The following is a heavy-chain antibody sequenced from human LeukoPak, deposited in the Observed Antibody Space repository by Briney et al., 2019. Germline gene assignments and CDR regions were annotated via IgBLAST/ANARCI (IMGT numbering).Heavy chain of an antibody. CDR3: ARGVGQDAFDI. D-gene: IGHD1-26*01. CDR1: GFTFSSYG. Sequence: GGSLRLSCAASGFTFSSYGMHWVRQSPGRGLEWLSFISFDGSNEFYADSLKGRFTFSKDNPKNTLYLQMTNLRVEDTAAYYCARGVGQDAFDIWGQGTMVTVSS. CDR2: ISFDGSNE. J-gene: IGHJ3*02. V-gene: IGHV3-30*03.